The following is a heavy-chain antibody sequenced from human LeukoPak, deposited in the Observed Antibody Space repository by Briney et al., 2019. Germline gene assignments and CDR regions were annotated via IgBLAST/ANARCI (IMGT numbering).Heavy chain of an antibody. CDR1: GYTFTGYY. CDR2: INPNSGGT. Sequence: ASVKVSCKASGYTFTGYYMHWVRQAPGQGLEWMGWINPNSGGTNYAQKFQGRVTMTRDTSIGTAYMELSRLRSDDTAVYYCARMDGTGYDILTGYYGWGVYYFDYWGQGTLVTVSS. V-gene: IGHV1-2*02. J-gene: IGHJ4*02. D-gene: IGHD3-9*01. CDR3: ARMDGTGYDILTGYYGWGVYYFDY.